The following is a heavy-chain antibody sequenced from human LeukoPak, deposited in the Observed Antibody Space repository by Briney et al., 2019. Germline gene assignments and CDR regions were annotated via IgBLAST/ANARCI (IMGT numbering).Heavy chain of an antibody. CDR3: ARLAPSSGWPSFGH. CDR2: IYPGDSDS. J-gene: IGHJ4*02. Sequence: GESLKISCQGSGYTFTAYWIGWVRQMPGKGLEWMGIIYPGDSDSRYSPAFQGQVTISVDTSSNTAYLQWNNLKAADSGIYYCARLAPSSGWPSFGHWGQGTRVLVSA. V-gene: IGHV5-51*01. CDR1: GYTFTAYW. D-gene: IGHD6-19*01.